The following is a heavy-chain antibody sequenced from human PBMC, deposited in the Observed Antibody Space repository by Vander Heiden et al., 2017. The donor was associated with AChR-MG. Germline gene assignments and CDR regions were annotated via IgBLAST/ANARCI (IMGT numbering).Heavy chain of an antibody. J-gene: IGHJ4*02. Sequence: HVQLVQSGAEVKKPGSSVKAPCKASGGTCSSYAISWVRQAPGQWLEWMGGIIPIFGTANYAQKFKGRVTMTADESTSTAYMELSSLRSEDTAVYYCARDEGSSSWYSWGQGTLVTVSS. V-gene: IGHV1-69*01. D-gene: IGHD6-13*01. CDR3: ARDEGSSSWYS. CDR1: GGTCSSYA. CDR2: IIPIFGTA.